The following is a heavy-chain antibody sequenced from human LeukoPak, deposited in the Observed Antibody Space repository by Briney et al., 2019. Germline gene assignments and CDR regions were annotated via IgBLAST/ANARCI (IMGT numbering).Heavy chain of an antibody. J-gene: IGHJ3*02. CDR3: ARVERDYGDYYAFDI. V-gene: IGHV3-21*01. CDR2: ISSSSSYI. Sequence: WGSLRLSCAASGFTFSSYSMNRVRQAPGKGLEWVSSISSSSSYIYYADSVKGRFTISRDNAKNSLYLQMNSLRAEDTAVYYCARVERDYGDYYAFDIWGQGTMVTVSS. D-gene: IGHD4-17*01. CDR1: GFTFSSYS.